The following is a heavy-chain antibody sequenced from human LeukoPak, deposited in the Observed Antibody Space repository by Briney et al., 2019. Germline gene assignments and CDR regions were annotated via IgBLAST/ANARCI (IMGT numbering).Heavy chain of an antibody. J-gene: IGHJ4*02. CDR2: ISGSGGST. D-gene: IGHD5-18*01. V-gene: IGHV3-23*01. CDR3: AKHSGYSYGSSYYFDY. Sequence: GGSLRLSCAASGFTFSSYAMSWVRQAPGKGLEWVSGISGSGGSTYYADSGKGRFTISRDNSKDTLYLQMNSLKAEDTSVYYCAKHSGYSYGSSYYFDYWGQGTLVTVSS. CDR1: GFTFSSYA.